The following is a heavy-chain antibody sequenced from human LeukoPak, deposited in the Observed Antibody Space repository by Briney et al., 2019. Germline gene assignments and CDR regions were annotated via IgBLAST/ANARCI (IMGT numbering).Heavy chain of an antibody. D-gene: IGHD6-13*01. V-gene: IGHV4-61*01. CDR3: ARVGFIAEDAFDI. CDR2: IYYSGST. CDR1: GGSISSSSYY. J-gene: IGHJ3*02. Sequence: PSETLSLTCTVSGGSISSSSYYWSWIRQPPGKGLEWIGYIYYSGSTNYNPSLKSRVTISVDTSKNQFSLKLSSVTAADTAVYYCARVGFIAEDAFDIWGQGTMVTVSS.